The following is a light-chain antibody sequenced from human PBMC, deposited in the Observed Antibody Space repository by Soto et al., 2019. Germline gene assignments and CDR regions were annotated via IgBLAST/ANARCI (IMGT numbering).Light chain of an antibody. CDR3: QQYGDWPPET. V-gene: IGKV3-15*01. CDR1: QSVSRN. CDR2: GAS. J-gene: IGKJ2*01. Sequence: EVVLTQSPATLSVSPGDRATLSCRASQSVSRNLAWYQQKPGQAPRLLIYGASTRATGVPARFSGSGSATELPLSISSLQSEDVAVYYCQQYGDWPPETFGQGTKLEI.